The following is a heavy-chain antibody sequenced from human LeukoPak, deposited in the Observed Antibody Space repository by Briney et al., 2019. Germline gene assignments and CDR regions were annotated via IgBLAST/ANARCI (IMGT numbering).Heavy chain of an antibody. D-gene: IGHD6-6*01. Sequence: SETLSLTCTASGGSISSSSYYWGWIRQPPGKGLEWIGSIYYSGSTYYNPSLKSRVTISVDTSKNQFSLKLSSVTAADTAVYYCARTYSSSWSFDYWGQGTLVTVSS. CDR2: IYYSGST. CDR1: GGSISSSSYY. J-gene: IGHJ4*02. CDR3: ARTYSSSWSFDY. V-gene: IGHV4-39*01.